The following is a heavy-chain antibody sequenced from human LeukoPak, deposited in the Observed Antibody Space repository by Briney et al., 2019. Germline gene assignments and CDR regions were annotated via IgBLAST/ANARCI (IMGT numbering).Heavy chain of an antibody. CDR1: GPTFSSHS. CDR2: ISSSSSYI. CDR3: ARTRDIVVVPAVVNWFDP. D-gene: IGHD2-2*01. J-gene: IGHJ5*02. V-gene: IGHV3-21*01. Sequence: GGSLRLSCAASGPTFSSHSMTWVRQAPGKGLEWVSSISSSSSYIYYADSVKGRFTISRDNAKNSLYLQMNSLRAEDTAVYYCARTRDIVVVPAVVNWFDPWGQGTLVTVSS.